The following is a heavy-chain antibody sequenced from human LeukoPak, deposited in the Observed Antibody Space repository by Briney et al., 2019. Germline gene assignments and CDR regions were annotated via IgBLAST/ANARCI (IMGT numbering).Heavy chain of an antibody. D-gene: IGHD6-19*01. CDR1: GGSISSYY. Sequence: KPSETLSLTCTVSGGSISSYYWSWIRQPPGKGLEWIGYIYYSGSTNYNPSLKSRVTISVHTSKNQFSLKLSSVTAADTAVYYCARHWVIAVAERDWFDPWGQGTLVTVSS. J-gene: IGHJ5*02. CDR2: IYYSGST. CDR3: ARHWVIAVAERDWFDP. V-gene: IGHV4-59*08.